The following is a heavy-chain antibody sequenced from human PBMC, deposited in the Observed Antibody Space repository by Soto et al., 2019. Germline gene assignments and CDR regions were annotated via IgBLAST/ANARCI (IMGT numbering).Heavy chain of an antibody. D-gene: IGHD3-16*01. J-gene: IGHJ4*02. CDR3: AKDRREGGNSAFYFDF. CDR1: GFKFSNYA. CDR2: ISATGGGT. Sequence: GGSLRLSCAAAGFKFSNYAMSWVRQAPGKGLEWVSLISATGGGTYYADSVKGRFTISRDNSHNTLYLQVHSLTAEDTAVYYCAKDRREGGNSAFYFDFWGQGAQVTVSS. V-gene: IGHV3-23*01.